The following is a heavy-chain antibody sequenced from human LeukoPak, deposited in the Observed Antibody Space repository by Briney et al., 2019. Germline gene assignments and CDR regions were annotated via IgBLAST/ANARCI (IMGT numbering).Heavy chain of an antibody. CDR1: GGSISSYY. CDR2: IYYSGST. V-gene: IGHV4-59*08. Sequence: TSETLSLTCTVSGGSISSYYWSWIRQPPGKGREWIGYIYYSGSTNYNPSLKSRVTISVDTSKNQFSLKLSSVTAADTAVYYCARQSRRSFDIWGQGTMVTVSS. CDR3: ARQSRRSFDI. J-gene: IGHJ3*02.